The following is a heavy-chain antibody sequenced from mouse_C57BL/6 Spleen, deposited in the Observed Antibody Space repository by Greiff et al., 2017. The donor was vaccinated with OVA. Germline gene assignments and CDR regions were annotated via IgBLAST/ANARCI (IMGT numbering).Heavy chain of an antibody. V-gene: IGHV5-16*01. J-gene: IGHJ1*03. CDR3: ARDRGFPDYYGSSLWYFDV. Sequence: EVMLVESEGGLVQPGSSMKLSCTASGFTFSDYYMAWVRQVPEKGLEWVANINYDGSSTYYLDSLKSRFIISGDNAKNILYLQMSSLKSEDTATYYCARDRGFPDYYGSSLWYFDVWGTGTTVTVSS. D-gene: IGHD1-1*01. CDR1: GFTFSDYY. CDR2: INYDGSST.